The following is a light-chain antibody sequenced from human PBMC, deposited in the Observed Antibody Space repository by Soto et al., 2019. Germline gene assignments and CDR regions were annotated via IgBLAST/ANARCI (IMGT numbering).Light chain of an antibody. J-gene: IGKJ2*01. CDR1: QSVSNN. CDR3: QQYNNWPPYT. CDR2: GAS. Sequence: EIVLTQSPGTLSLSPGERATLSCRASQSVSNNYLAWYQQKPGQAPRLLIYGASTRATGIPTRFSGSGSGTEFTLTISSLQSEDFAVYYCQQYNNWPPYTFGQVTKLEIK. V-gene: IGKV3-15*01.